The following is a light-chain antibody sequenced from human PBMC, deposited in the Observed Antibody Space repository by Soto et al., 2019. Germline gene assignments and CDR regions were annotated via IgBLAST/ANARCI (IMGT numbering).Light chain of an antibody. CDR2: DAS. V-gene: IGKV3-11*01. CDR1: QSVSSY. CDR3: KQYTTWPAIP. Sequence: SPAAVPLSPGERATRSCRASQSVSSYLAWYQQKPGQAPRLLIYDASNRATGIPARFSGSGSGTDFTLTISSLEPEDFAIYYCKQYTTWPAIPFAQGTRLEIK. J-gene: IGKJ5*01.